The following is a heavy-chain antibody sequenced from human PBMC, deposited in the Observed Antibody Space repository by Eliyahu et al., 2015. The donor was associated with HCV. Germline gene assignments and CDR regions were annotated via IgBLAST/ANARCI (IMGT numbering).Heavy chain of an antibody. V-gene: IGHV3-33*08. D-gene: IGHD3-16*01. CDR3: AREGGY. J-gene: IGHJ4*02. CDR2: IWYDGSNK. CDR1: GFTXSSYG. Sequence: QVQLVXSGGGVVQPGRSXXLSCAAXGFTXSSYGMHWVRQAPGKGXEWVAVIWYDGSNKYYADSVKGRFTISRDNSKNTLYLQMNSLRAEDTAVYYCAREGGYWGQGTLVTVSS.